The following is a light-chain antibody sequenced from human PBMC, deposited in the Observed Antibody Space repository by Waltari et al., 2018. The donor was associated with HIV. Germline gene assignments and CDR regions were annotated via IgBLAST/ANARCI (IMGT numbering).Light chain of an antibody. J-gene: IGLJ2*01. CDR1: SSNVGRTS. CDR3: ASWEDSLNGVV. Sequence: QSVLTQPPSASGTPGQRVTMSCSGRSSNVGRTSVNWYQQLPGTAPKLLIYRDNQRPFGVPALVPGSKSGTSGSLAIIGLQSEDEAVSYCASWEDSLNGVVFGGGTKLTVL. V-gene: IGLV1-44*01. CDR2: RDN.